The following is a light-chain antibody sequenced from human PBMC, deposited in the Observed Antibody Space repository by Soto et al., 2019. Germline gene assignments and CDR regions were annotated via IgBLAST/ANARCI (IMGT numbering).Light chain of an antibody. CDR1: QGISNW. Sequence: DIQLTQSPSSVSASVGDRVTLTCRASQGISNWLAWYQQNPGKAPKLLISAASTLQGGVPSKFSGSFSGTDFTLTITSLQAEDFATYFCQQAYSLPVTFGQGTKLEIK. V-gene: IGKV1-12*01. CDR2: AAS. J-gene: IGKJ2*01. CDR3: QQAYSLPVT.